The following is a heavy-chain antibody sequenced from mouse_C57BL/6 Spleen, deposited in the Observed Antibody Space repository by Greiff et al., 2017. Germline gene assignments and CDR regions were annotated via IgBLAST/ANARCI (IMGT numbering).Heavy chain of an antibody. CDR2: IYPSDSET. J-gene: IGHJ3*01. CDR3: ASMGRDYDYDVDWFAY. Sequence: QVQLQQPGAELVRPGSSVKLSCKASGYTFTSYWMDWVKQRPGQGLEWIGNIYPSDSETHYNQKFKDKATWTVDKSSSTAYMQLSSLTSEDSAVYYCASMGRDYDYDVDWFAYWGQGTLVTVSA. D-gene: IGHD2-4*01. V-gene: IGHV1-61*01. CDR1: GYTFTSYW.